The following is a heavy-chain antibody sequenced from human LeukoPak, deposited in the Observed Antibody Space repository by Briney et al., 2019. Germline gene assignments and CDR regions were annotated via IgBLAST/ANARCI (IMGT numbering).Heavy chain of an antibody. CDR3: ARASSGWPDDAFDI. CDR2: ISYDGSNK. J-gene: IGHJ3*02. V-gene: IGHV3-30*03. Sequence: GGSLRLSCAASRFTFSDSSMNWVRQAPGKGLEWVAVISYDGSNKYYADSVKGRFTISRDNSKNTLYLQMNSLRAEDTAVYYCARASSGWPDDAFDIWGQGTMVTVSS. CDR1: RFTFSDSS. D-gene: IGHD6-19*01.